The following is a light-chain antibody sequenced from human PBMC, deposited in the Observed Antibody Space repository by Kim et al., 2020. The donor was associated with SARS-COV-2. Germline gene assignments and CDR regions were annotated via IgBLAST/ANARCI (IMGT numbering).Light chain of an antibody. J-gene: IGKJ4*01. Sequence: SASVGDRVAITCRASQTISNYLNWYQQKPGKAPELLIYGASSLQSGVPSRFSGSGSGTDFTLTISSLQPEDFATYYCQQYNSPVTFGGGTKVDIK. CDR2: GAS. V-gene: IGKV1-39*01. CDR3: QQYNSPVT. CDR1: QTISNY.